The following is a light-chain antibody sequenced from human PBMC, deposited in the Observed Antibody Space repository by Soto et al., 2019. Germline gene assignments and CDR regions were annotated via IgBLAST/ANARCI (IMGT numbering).Light chain of an antibody. CDR2: DTS. Sequence: EIVLTQSPATLSVSPGERATLSCRASQSVNSNLAWYQQKPGQAPRLLIFDTSTRATGIPARFSGSGSGTEFTLTISSLQSEDFAVYYCQQYDNWPPWTFGQGTTVEIK. V-gene: IGKV3-15*01. CDR3: QQYDNWPPWT. CDR1: QSVNSN. J-gene: IGKJ1*01.